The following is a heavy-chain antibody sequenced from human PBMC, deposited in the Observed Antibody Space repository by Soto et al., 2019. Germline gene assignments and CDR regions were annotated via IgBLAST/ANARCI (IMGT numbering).Heavy chain of an antibody. J-gene: IGHJ4*02. CDR3: VRDHCGGDCYSDPYVDY. CDR2: IWYDGSNQ. V-gene: IGHV3-33*01. Sequence: QVQLVESGGGVVQPGRSLRLSCVASGFSFTTYGLHWVRQAPGTGLEWVAVIWYDGSNQYYADSVKGRFTISRDNSKNILYLERNSMRVEDTAVYYCVRDHCGGDCYSDPYVDYWGQGTLVTVSS. CDR1: GFSFTTYG. D-gene: IGHD2-21*02.